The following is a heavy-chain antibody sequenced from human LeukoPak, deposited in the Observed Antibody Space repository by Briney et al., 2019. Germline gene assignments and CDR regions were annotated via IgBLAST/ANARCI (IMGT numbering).Heavy chain of an antibody. CDR3: GRVPIRTATWIVVLRGHDVFDM. J-gene: IGHJ3*02. CDR2: IRSKAYGGST. D-gene: IGHD2-15*01. V-gene: IGHV3-49*03. Sequence: PGGSLRLSCTASGFTSADYAMTWFRQAPGKGLKWVGCIRSKAYGGSTEYAASVQGRFTISRDDSKSIAYLQMDSLKIEDTAVYYCGRVPIRTATWIVVLRGHDVFDMWGQGTMVTVSS. CDR1: GFTSADYA.